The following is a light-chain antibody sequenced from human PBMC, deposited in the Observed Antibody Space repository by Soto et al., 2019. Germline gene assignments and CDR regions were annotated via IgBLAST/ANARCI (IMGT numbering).Light chain of an antibody. CDR3: QQYDSTPLT. J-gene: IGKJ4*01. V-gene: IGKV4-1*01. CDR2: WAS. CDR1: QSVLYSSNNKNY. Sequence: DIVMTQSPDSLAVSLGERATINCKSSQSVLYSSNNKNYLAWYQQKPGQPPKLLIYWASTRESGVPARFSGSGYGTDFTLTISSLQAEDVAVYYCQQYDSTPLTFGGGTKVELK.